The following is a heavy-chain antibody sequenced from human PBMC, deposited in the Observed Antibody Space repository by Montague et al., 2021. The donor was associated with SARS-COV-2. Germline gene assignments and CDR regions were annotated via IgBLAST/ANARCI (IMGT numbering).Heavy chain of an antibody. D-gene: IGHD3-10*01. CDR3: ARWFGELLWGDTFDI. CDR1: GFTFDDYG. Sequence: SLRLSCATSGFTFDDYGMSWVRQAPGKGLEWVSGINWNGGGTGYADSVKGRFSISRDSAKNSLHLQMNNLRAEDTALYYCARWFGELLWGDTFDIWGQGTMVTVS. J-gene: IGHJ3*02. V-gene: IGHV3-20*04. CDR2: INWNGGGT.